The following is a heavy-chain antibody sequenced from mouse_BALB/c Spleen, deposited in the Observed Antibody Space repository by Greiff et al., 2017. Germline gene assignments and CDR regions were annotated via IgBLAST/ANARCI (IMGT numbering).Heavy chain of an antibody. D-gene: IGHD2-14*01. Sequence: VQLQQSGPELVRPGASVKMSCTASGFTFTSYWMHWVKQRPGQGLEWIGMIDPSNSETRLNQKFKDKATLNVDKSSNTAYMQLSSLTSEDSAVYYCARDREVRRYYCDYWGQGTTLTVSS. V-gene: IGHV1-74*01. CDR3: ARDREVRRYYCDY. J-gene: IGHJ2*01. CDR1: GFTFTSYW. CDR2: IDPSNSET.